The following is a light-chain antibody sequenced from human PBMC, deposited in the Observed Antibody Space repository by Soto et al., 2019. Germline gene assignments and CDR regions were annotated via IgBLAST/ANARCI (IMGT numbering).Light chain of an antibody. CDR3: QTWVTGIVV. CDR2: LNIDGSH. J-gene: IGLJ2*01. CDR1: SGHSSYA. Sequence: QPVLTQSPSASASLGASVKLTCTLSSGHSSYAIAWHQQQPEKGPRYLMNLNIDGSHSKGVGIPDRFSGSSSGAERYLTISSLQSEDEAYYYCQTWVTGIVVFGGGTKLTVL. V-gene: IGLV4-69*01.